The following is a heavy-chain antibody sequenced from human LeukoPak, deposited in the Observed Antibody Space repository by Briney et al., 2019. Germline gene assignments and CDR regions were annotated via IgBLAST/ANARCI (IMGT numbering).Heavy chain of an antibody. Sequence: PSETLSLTCAVYGGSFSGYYWSWIRQPPGKGLEWIGEINHSGSTNYNPSLKSRVTISVDTSKNQFSLKLSSVTAADTAVYYCARGCSVPTVTTYWFDHWGQGTLVSLST. V-gene: IGHV4-34*01. CDR1: GGSFSGYY. J-gene: IGHJ5*02. CDR2: INHSGST. CDR3: ARGCSVPTVTTYWFDH. D-gene: IGHD4-17*01.